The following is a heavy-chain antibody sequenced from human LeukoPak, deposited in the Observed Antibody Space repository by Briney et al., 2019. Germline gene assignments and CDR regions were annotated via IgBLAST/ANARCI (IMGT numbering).Heavy chain of an antibody. CDR3: ARGTLMWFGAKMEYYFDS. D-gene: IGHD3-10*01. CDR2: SSYNGNT. CDR1: GAYFTNYY. J-gene: IGHJ4*02. V-gene: IGHV4-59*01. Sequence: SETLSLTCTVSGAYFTNYYWSFIRQPPGKGLEWIGFSSYNGNTNYNPSLKSRVTISLDMSKNQFSLRLNSVTAADTAVYYCARGTLMWFGAKMEYYFDSWGQGTPLAVPS.